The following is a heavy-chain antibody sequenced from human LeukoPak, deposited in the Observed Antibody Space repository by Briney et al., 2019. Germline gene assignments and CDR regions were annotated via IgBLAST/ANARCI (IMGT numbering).Heavy chain of an antibody. CDR1: GFTVSSNY. CDR2: INSDGTST. D-gene: IGHD3-22*01. J-gene: IGHJ4*02. V-gene: IGHV3-74*01. CDR3: AREGTYSNGPDY. Sequence: GGSLRLSCAASGFTVSSNYMGWVRQAPGKGLVWVSRINSDGTSTTYADSVKGRFTISRDNAKNTLYLQMNSLRVEDTAVFHCAREGTYSNGPDYWGQGTLVTVSS.